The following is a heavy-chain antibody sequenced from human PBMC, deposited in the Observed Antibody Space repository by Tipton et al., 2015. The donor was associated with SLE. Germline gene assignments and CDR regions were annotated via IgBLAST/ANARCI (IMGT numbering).Heavy chain of an antibody. V-gene: IGHV3-23*01. CDR3: AKGGYWGGDCDDYYDMDV. CDR1: GFTFSSYG. D-gene: IGHD2-21*02. Sequence: SLRLSCAASGFTFSSYGMSWVRQAPGKGLEWVSAISGSGGSTYYADSVKGRFTISRDTSKNTLYLQMNTLRAEDTAVYYCAKGGYWGGDCDDYYDMDVWGQGSTVPVSS. CDR2: ISGSGGST. J-gene: IGHJ6*02.